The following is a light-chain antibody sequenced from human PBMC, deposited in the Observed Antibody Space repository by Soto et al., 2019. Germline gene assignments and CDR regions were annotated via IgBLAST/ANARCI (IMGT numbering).Light chain of an antibody. CDR3: RRDYIVWT. Sequence: EIVMTQSPATLSLSPGERATPSCRASQSVSSSYLSWYQKKPGQAPRLLIYGASTRATGIPARFSGSGSGTELTLTRSSGPPEDFAVYYCRRDYIVWTFGQGPKVEIK. CDR2: GAS. V-gene: IGKV3D-7*01. J-gene: IGKJ1*01. CDR1: QSVSSSY.